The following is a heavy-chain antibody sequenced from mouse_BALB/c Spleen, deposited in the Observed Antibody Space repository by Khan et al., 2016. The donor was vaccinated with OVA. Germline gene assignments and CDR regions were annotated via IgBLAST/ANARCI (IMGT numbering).Heavy chain of an antibody. Sequence: QVHVKQSGAELAKPGAAVKMSCKASGYTFTSYWMHWVKQRPGQGLEWIGYINPSTDYNEYNQKFKDKATLTADKSSSTAYMQLTSLTSEDSAVYYCVNHGSSSAWFTNWGQGTLVTVSA. CDR2: INPSTDYN. CDR1: GYTFTSYW. CDR3: VNHGSSSAWFTN. J-gene: IGHJ3*01. D-gene: IGHD1-1*01. V-gene: IGHV1-7*01.